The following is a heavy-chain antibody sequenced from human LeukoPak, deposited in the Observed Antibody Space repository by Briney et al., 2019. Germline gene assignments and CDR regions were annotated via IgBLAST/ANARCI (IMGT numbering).Heavy chain of an antibody. Sequence: ASVKVSCKASGYTFTGYYMHWVRQAPGQGLEWMGWINPNSGGTNYAQKFQGRVTMTRDTSISTAYMELSRLRSDDTAVYYCARTGVLLWFGEFLDYWGQGTLVTVSS. J-gene: IGHJ4*02. V-gene: IGHV1-2*02. CDR3: ARTGVLLWFGEFLDY. CDR1: GYTFTGYY. CDR2: INPNSGGT. D-gene: IGHD3-10*01.